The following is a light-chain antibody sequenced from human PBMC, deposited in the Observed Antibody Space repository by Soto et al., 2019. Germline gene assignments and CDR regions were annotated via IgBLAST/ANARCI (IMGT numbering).Light chain of an antibody. CDR2: EDN. J-gene: IGLJ3*02. CDR1: GGSIASNY. Sequence: NFMLAQPHSVSESPGKTITISCTRSGGSIASNYVQWFQQRPGRSPTTVIYEDNQRPSGVPDRFSGSIDSSSNSASLTISGLKTDDEATYYCQSFDSSDKVFGGGTKLTVL. CDR3: QSFDSSDKV. V-gene: IGLV6-57*01.